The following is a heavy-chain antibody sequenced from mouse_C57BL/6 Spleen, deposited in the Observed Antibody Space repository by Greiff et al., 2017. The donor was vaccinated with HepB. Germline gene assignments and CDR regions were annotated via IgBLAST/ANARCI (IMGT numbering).Heavy chain of an antibody. CDR3: ARRTAPGFDY. D-gene: IGHD1-2*01. V-gene: IGHV1-61*01. CDR2: IYPSDSET. Sequence: QVQLQQPGAELVKPGASVKLSCKASGYTFTSYWMHWVKQRPGQGLEWIGNIYPSDSETHYNQKFKDKATLTVDKSSSTAYMQLSSLTSEDSAVYYCARRTAPGFDYWGQGTTLTVSS. CDR1: GYTFTSYW. J-gene: IGHJ2*01.